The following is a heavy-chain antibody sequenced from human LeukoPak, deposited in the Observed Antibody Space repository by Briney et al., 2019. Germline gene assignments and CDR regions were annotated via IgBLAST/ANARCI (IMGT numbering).Heavy chain of an antibody. D-gene: IGHD3-16*01. Sequence: ASVKVSCKASGYTFTSYYMHWVRQAPGQGLEWMGIINPSGGSTSYAQKFQGRVTMTRDTSTSTVYMELSSLRSEDTAVYYCVTSYRGWAFDIWGQGTMVTVSS. J-gene: IGHJ3*02. CDR2: INPSGGST. V-gene: IGHV1-46*01. CDR3: VTSYRGWAFDI. CDR1: GYTFTSYY.